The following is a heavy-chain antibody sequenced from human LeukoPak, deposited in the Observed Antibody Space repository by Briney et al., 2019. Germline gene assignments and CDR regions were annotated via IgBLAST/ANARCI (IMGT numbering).Heavy chain of an antibody. CDR1: GFTFSSYW. CDR3: ARDGGITIFGVVIPSDY. J-gene: IGHJ4*02. CDR2: IKQDGSEK. D-gene: IGHD3-3*01. Sequence: GGSLRLSCAASGFTFSSYWMSRVRQAPGKGLEWVANIKQDGSEKYYVDSVKGRFTISRDNAKNSLYLQMNSLRAEDTAVYYCARDGGITIFGVVIPSDYWGQGTLVTVSS. V-gene: IGHV3-7*01.